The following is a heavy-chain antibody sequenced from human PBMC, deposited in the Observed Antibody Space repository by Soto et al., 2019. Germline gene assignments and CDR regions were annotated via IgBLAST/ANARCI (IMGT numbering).Heavy chain of an antibody. CDR1: GDSLKRGFYH. CDR3: ARGTVYYCPNDKCGFFFDH. CDR2: IDTNGDT. J-gene: IGHJ4*02. Sequence: QVQLQESGSGLLKPSQTLSLACGVSGDSLKRGFYHWSWIRQTPGKGLQLIGYIDTNGDTHYDLSLMNRLNMSIVTTESRFSLKLTSVTAADPAVYYCARGTVYYCPNDKCGFFFDHWGQGALVTVSS. V-gene: IGHV4-31*11. D-gene: IGHD2-8*01.